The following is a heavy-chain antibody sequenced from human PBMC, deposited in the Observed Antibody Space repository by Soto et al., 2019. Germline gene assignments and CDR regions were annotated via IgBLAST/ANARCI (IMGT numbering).Heavy chain of an antibody. CDR3: ARDVPLNYYDGTFSYYAMDV. CDR2: IIPFFKAT. Sequence: QVQLVQSGAGVKKPGSSVKVSCKASGGTFSGHAISWVRQAPGQGLEWMGGIIPFFKATNYAQKFQGRVTITADDSTSTAYMDLYSLRSGDTAVYYCARDVPLNYYDGTFSYYAMDVWGQGTTVTVSS. CDR1: GGTFSGHA. J-gene: IGHJ6*02. D-gene: IGHD3-16*01. V-gene: IGHV1-69*01.